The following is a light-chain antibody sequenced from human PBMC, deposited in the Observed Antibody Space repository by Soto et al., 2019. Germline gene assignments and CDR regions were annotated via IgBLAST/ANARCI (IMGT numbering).Light chain of an antibody. CDR3: PQYTIYPWP. V-gene: IGKV1-5*03. CDR1: QNINTW. Sequence: DVQVKLSPAALSASIGDRVTITCRASQNINTWLAWYQQQPGKAPKRLIYKASSLQSGVPSRFSGTGSGTEFTLTIICLQADDFVPYYSPQYTIYPWPFGQVTMV. CDR2: KAS. J-gene: IGKJ1*01.